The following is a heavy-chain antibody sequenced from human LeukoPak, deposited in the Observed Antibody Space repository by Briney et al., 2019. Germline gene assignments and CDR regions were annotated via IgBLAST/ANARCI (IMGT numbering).Heavy chain of an antibody. V-gene: IGHV3-15*01. CDR1: GFTFSNAW. Sequence: PGGSLRLSCAASGFTFSNAWMSWVRQAPGKGLEWVGRIKSKTDGGTTDYAAPVKGRFTISRDDSKNTLYLQMNSLKTEDTAVYYCLGITMVRGVRLDYWGQGTLVTVSS. D-gene: IGHD3-10*01. J-gene: IGHJ4*02. CDR2: IKSKTDGGTT. CDR3: LGITMVRGVRLDY.